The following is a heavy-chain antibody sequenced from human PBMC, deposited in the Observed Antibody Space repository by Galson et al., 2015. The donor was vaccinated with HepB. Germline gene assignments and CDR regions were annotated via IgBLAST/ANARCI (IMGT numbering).Heavy chain of an antibody. CDR3: ARDGGLEMGWFDP. D-gene: IGHD5-24*01. CDR2: IDSDGSTT. V-gene: IGHV3-74*01. J-gene: IGHJ5*02. CDR1: GFTFSKHW. Sequence: SLRLSCAASGFTFSKHWIHWVRQAPGKGLVWVSRIDSDGSTTSYADSVKGRFTSSRDNAKNTLYLQMNSLRAEDTAVYYCARDGGLEMGWFDPWGQGTLVTVSS.